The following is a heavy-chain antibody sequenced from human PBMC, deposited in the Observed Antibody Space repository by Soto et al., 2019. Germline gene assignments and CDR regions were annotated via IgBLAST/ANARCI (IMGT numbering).Heavy chain of an antibody. J-gene: IGHJ4*02. V-gene: IGHV4-31*03. Sequence: SETLSLTCTVSGGSISRGGYYWSWIRQQPGKGLDWMGYIYYSGSTYYNPSLPSLKSRITISLDTSKNQFSLKLSSVIAVDTAVYYCARRIGGYYFDYWGQGALVTVPS. D-gene: IGHD2-15*01. CDR3: ARRIGGYYFDY. CDR2: IYYSGST. CDR1: GGSISRGGYY.